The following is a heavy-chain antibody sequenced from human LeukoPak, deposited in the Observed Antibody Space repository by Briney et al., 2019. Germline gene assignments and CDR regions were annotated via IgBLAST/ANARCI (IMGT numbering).Heavy chain of an antibody. J-gene: IGHJ4*02. D-gene: IGHD3-9*01. V-gene: IGHV3-48*04. CDR2: ISSSGTAI. CDR1: GFTFSSYA. CDR3: ARDLDILTGYRN. Sequence: GGSLRLSCAASGFTFSSYAMNWIRQAPGKGLEWVSYISSSGTAIYYADSVKGRFTISRDNAKNFLYLQMNSLRAEDTAMYYCARDLDILTGYRNWGQGTLVTVSS.